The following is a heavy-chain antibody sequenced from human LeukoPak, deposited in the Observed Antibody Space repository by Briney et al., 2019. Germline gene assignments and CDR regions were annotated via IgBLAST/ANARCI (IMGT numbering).Heavy chain of an antibody. J-gene: IGHJ3*01. V-gene: IGHV3-23*01. Sequence: PGGSLRLSCAASGFTFSSYAMSWVRQAPGKGLEWVSAISGSGRNTYYADSVKGRFTISRDNSRSTVDLQMNSLRVEDTGIYYCARDEIPSGTWGQGTMVIVSS. CDR3: ARDEIPSGT. CDR1: GFTFSSYA. D-gene: IGHD6-25*01. CDR2: ISGSGRNT.